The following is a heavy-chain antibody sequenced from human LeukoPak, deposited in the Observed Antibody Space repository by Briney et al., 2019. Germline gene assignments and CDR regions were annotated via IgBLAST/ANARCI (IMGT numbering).Heavy chain of an antibody. D-gene: IGHD5-12*01. V-gene: IGHV5-10-1*01. CDR3: ARGDVAWLRGFDAFDI. CDR1: GYSFTSYW. J-gene: IGHJ3*02. CDR2: IDPSDSYT. Sequence: GESLRISCKGSGYSFTSYWISWVRQMPGQGLEWVGRIDPSDSYTNYSPTFQGHVTISADKSISTAYLQWSSLKASDTAMYYCARGDVAWLRGFDAFDIWGQGTMVTVSS.